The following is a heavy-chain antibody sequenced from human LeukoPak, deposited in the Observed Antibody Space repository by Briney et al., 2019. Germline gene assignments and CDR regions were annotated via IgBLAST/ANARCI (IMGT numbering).Heavy chain of an antibody. CDR1: GYSISSGYY. CDR2: IYHSGST. CDR3: ARVNYYDSWAFDI. V-gene: IGHV4-38-2*02. J-gene: IGHJ3*02. Sequence: SETLSLTCTVSGYSISSGYYWGWIRQPPGKGLEWIGSIYHSGSTYYNPSLKSRVTISVDTSKNQFSLKLSSVTAADTAVYYCARVNYYDSWAFDIWGQGTVVAVSS. D-gene: IGHD3-22*01.